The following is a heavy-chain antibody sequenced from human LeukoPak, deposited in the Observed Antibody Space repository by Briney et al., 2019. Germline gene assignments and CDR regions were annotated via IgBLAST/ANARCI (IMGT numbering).Heavy chain of an antibody. CDR2: IWYDGSNK. Sequence: PGGSLRLSCAASGFTFSSYGMHWVRQAPGKGLEWVAVIWYDGSNKYYADSVKGRFTISRDNSRNTLYLQMNSLRAEDTAVYYCARDYYDSSGYYRSYYYYGMDVWGQGATVTVSS. D-gene: IGHD3-22*01. CDR1: GFTFSSYG. CDR3: ARDYYDSSGYYRSYYYYGMDV. J-gene: IGHJ6*02. V-gene: IGHV3-33*01.